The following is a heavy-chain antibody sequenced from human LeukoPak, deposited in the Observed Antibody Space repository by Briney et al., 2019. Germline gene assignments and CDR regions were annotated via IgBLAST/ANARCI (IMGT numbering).Heavy chain of an antibody. CDR3: ARGRVSSSTWYSTYYYYFYMDV. CDR2: TYYSGST. D-gene: IGHD6-13*01. V-gene: IGHV4-61*01. CDR1: GYSISSGYY. J-gene: IGHJ6*03. Sequence: SETLSLTCTVSGYSISSGYYWSWIRQPPGKGLEWIGYTYYSGSTNYNPSLKSRVTISVDTSKNQFSLKLSSVTAADTAVYFCARGRVSSSTWYSTYYYYFYMDVWGKGTTVTVSS.